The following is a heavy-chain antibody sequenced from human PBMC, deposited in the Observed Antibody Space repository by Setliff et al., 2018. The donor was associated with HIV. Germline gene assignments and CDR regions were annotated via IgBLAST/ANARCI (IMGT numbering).Heavy chain of an antibody. CDR2: IGPYNGRT. V-gene: IGHV1-18*01. D-gene: IGHD3-3*01. CDR1: GYMFIAYG. Sequence: GASVKVSCKTSGYMFIAYGMSWVRRAPGQGLEWMGWIGPYNGRTEYAQEFQGRVSLTIDTSASTAYMELRSLRSDDTAVYYCAKETLITIFGAVTRVFFDYWGQGTLVTV. CDR3: AKETLITIFGAVTRVFFDY. J-gene: IGHJ4*02.